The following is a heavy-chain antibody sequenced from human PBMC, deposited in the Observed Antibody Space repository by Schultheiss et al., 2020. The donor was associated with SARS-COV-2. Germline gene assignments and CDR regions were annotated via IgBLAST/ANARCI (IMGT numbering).Heavy chain of an antibody. D-gene: IGHD4-17*01. CDR3: ARGHNYGDYDFDFYFDY. V-gene: IGHV3-48*03. CDR1: GFTFSSYE. Sequence: GGSLRLSCAASGFTFSSYEMNWVRQAPGKGLEWVSYISSSGSTIYYADSVKGRFTISRDNAKNSLYLQMNSLRAEDTAVYYCARGHNYGDYDFDFYFDYWGQGTLVTVSS. J-gene: IGHJ4*02. CDR2: ISSSGSTI.